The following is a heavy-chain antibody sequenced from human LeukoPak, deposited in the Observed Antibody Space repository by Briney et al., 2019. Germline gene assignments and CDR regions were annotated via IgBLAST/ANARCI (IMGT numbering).Heavy chain of an antibody. CDR3: ARVGSSGYYYVGWFDP. J-gene: IGHJ5*02. V-gene: IGHV3-30-3*01. D-gene: IGHD3-22*01. CDR1: GFTFSSYA. Sequence: GRSPRLSCAASGFTFSSYAMHWVRQAPGKGLEWVAVISYDGSNKYYADSVKGRFTISRDNSKNTLYLQMNSLRAEDTAVYYCARVGSSGYYYVGWFDPWGQGTLVTVSS. CDR2: ISYDGSNK.